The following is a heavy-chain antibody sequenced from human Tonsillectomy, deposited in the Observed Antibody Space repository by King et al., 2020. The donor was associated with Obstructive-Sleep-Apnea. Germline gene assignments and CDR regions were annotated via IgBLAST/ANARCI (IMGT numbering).Heavy chain of an antibody. D-gene: IGHD6-13*01. CDR1: GGSFSGYY. J-gene: IGHJ4*02. CDR3: ARAGYSSSSIFDY. CDR2: INHSGST. V-gene: IGHV4-34*01. Sequence: VQLQQWGAGLLKPSETLSLTCAVYGGSFSGYYWSWIRQPPGKGLEWIGEINHSGSTNYNPSLKDRVTKSVDTSKNQFSLKLSSVTAADTAVYHCARAGYSSSSIFDYWGQGTLVTVSS.